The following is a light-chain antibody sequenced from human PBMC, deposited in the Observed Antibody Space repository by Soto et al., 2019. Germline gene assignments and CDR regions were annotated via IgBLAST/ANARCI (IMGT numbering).Light chain of an antibody. J-gene: IGLJ1*01. CDR2: DVS. CDR3: TSYTSDSTYV. V-gene: IGLV2-14*01. CDR1: STDVGRYNY. Sequence: QSALTQPASVSGSPGQPITFSSTGTSTDVGRYNYVSWYQQHPGKAPKLMVYDVSNRPSWVSNRFSGSKSGITASLTISGLQAEDEADYYCTSYTSDSTYVFGTGTKLTVL.